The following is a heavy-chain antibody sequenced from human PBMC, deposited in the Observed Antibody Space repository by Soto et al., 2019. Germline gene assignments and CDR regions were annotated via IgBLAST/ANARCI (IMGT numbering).Heavy chain of an antibody. CDR1: GGSVSDKTYY. D-gene: IGHD4-17*01. J-gene: IGHJ4*02. CDR2: VYYSGTT. CDR3: AKTTAVPNTLRSRYFIDY. Sequence: SETLSLTCSVSGGSVSDKTYYWSWFRQPPGKRLEWIGSVYYSGTTNYNPSLQSRVTISVDLSKNRLSLRLSSVTTADTALYYCAKTTAVPNTLRSRYFIDYWGQGTPVTVSS. V-gene: IGHV4-61*01.